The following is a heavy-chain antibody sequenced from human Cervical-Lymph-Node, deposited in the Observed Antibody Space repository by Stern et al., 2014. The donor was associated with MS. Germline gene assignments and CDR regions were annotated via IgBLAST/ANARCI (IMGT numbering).Heavy chain of an antibody. CDR3: ARDLGTVTTPGDY. V-gene: IGHV1-2*04. CDR2: INPNNGDT. D-gene: IGHD4-17*01. J-gene: IGHJ4*02. Sequence: VQLVESGAEVKKPGASVSVSCKASGYIFTAYYLHWVRQAPGHGLERMGWINPNNGDTKYAQNFQGWVTMTRDTSISTAYMDLSSLTSDDTAIYYCARDLGTVTTPGDYWGQGTLVTVSS. CDR1: GYIFTAYY.